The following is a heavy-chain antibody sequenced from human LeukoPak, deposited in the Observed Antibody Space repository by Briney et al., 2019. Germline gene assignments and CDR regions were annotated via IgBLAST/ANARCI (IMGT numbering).Heavy chain of an antibody. Sequence: GGSLRLSCAASGFTFSSHGMHWVRQAPGKGLEWVSYISSSGSTIYYADSVKGRFTISRDNAKNSLYLQMNSLRAEDTAVYYCARDDGDYSYGMDVWGQGTTVTVSS. V-gene: IGHV3-48*04. CDR3: ARDDGDYSYGMDV. CDR1: GFTFSSHG. J-gene: IGHJ6*02. CDR2: ISSSGSTI. D-gene: IGHD4-17*01.